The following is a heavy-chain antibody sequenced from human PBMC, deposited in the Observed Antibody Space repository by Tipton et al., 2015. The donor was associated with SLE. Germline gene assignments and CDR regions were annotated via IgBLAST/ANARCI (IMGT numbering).Heavy chain of an antibody. D-gene: IGHD5-18*01. CDR2: IIPIFGTA. J-gene: IGHJ4*02. V-gene: IGHV1-69*06. CDR1: GYSFTSYW. Sequence: QVQLVQSGAEVKKPGESLKISCKGSGYSFTSYWIGWVRQAPGQGLEWMGGIIPIFGTANYAQKFQGRVTITADKSTSTAYMELSSLRSEDTAVYYCARAAYGYLDYWGQGTLVTVSS. CDR3: ARAAYGYLDY.